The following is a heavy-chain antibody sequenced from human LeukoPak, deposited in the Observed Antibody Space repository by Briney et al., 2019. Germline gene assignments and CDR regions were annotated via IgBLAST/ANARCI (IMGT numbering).Heavy chain of an antibody. V-gene: IGHV3-48*02. Sequence: QPGGSLRLSCVVSGFTFSSYSMNWVRQAPGKGLEWVSYISSSSSTIYYADSVKGRFTISRDNAKNPLYLQMNSLRDEDTAVYYCARATGHWFDPWGQGTLVTVSS. CDR2: ISSSSSTI. J-gene: IGHJ5*02. D-gene: IGHD1-14*01. CDR3: ARATGHWFDP. CDR1: GFTFSSYS.